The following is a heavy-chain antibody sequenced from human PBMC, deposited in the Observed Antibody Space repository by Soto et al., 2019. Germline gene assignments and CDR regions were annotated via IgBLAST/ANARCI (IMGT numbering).Heavy chain of an antibody. D-gene: IGHD3-9*01. V-gene: IGHV4-30-4*01. J-gene: IGHJ4*02. Sequence: PSETLSLTCTVSGGSISSGDYYWSWIRQPPGKGLEWIGYIYYTGCSYYNPSLKSRLTISVDRSKNQFTLQLTSVTVADTAVYYCATSYGNDWYTYWGQGTQVTVSS. CDR2: IYYTGCS. CDR1: GGSISSGDYY. CDR3: ATSYGNDWYTY.